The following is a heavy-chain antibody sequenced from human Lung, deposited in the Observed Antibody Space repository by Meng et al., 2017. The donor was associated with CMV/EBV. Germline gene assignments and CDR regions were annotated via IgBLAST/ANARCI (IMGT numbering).Heavy chain of an antibody. Sequence: GGSLRLXCAASGFTLSNYAMSWVRQAPGQGLEWVSVIYSGDSSTHYADSVKGRFTISRDNSKNTLYLQMNSLRAEDTAVYYCAKDHMLSYFDYWGQGTLVTVSS. D-gene: IGHD2-8*01. CDR1: GFTLSNYA. J-gene: IGHJ4*02. V-gene: IGHV3-23*03. CDR2: IYSGDSST. CDR3: AKDHMLSYFDY.